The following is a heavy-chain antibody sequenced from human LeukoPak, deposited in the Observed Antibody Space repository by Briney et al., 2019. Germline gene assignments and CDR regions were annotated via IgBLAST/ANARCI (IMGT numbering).Heavy chain of an antibody. Sequence: PGGSLRLSCAASGFTFSSYAMSWVRQAPRKGLEWVSAISGSGGSTYYADSVKGRFTISRDNSKNTLYLQMNSLRAEDTAVYYCANVQQLVPENYWGQGTLVTVSS. CDR3: ANVQQLVPENY. CDR1: GFTFSSYA. V-gene: IGHV3-23*01. J-gene: IGHJ4*02. CDR2: ISGSGGST. D-gene: IGHD6-13*01.